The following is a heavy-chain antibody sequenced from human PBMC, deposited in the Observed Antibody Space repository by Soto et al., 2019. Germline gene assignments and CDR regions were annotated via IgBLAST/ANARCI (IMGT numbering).Heavy chain of an antibody. J-gene: IGHJ6*02. Sequence: GASVKVSCKASGYTFTGYYMHWVRQAPGQGLEWMGWINPNSGGTNYAQKFQGWVTMTRDTSISTAYMELSRLRSDDTAVYYCAREVKGGEYCSGGSCYSHYYYGMDVWGQGTTVTVSS. CDR3: AREVKGGEYCSGGSCYSHYYYGMDV. D-gene: IGHD2-15*01. V-gene: IGHV1-2*04. CDR2: INPNSGGT. CDR1: GYTFTGYY.